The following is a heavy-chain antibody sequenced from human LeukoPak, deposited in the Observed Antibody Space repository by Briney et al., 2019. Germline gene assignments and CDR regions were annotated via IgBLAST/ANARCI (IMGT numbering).Heavy chain of an antibody. D-gene: IGHD3-3*01. CDR1: GFTFSNYG. V-gene: IGHV3-23*01. J-gene: IGHJ4*02. CDR3: ARDERLLSFLK. CDR2: ITSSGGST. Sequence: PGGSLRLSCAASGFTFSNYGLSWVRQAPGKGLEWVSGITSSGGSTYYADSVKGRFTISRDNSKNTLYLQMNSLRAEDTAIYYCARDERLLSFLKWGQGTLVTVSS.